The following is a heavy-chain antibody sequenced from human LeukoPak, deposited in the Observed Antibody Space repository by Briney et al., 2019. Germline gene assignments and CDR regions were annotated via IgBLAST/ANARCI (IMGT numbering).Heavy chain of an antibody. D-gene: IGHD5-24*01. CDR2: IIPLAGIV. J-gene: IGHJ6*02. CDR3: HMGEDGYNGNYGMDV. CDR1: GGTFSSYA. V-gene: IGHV1-69*04. Sequence: GSSVKVSCKASGGTFSSYAISWVQQAPGQGLEWMGRIIPLAGIVDYAQKFQGRVTIIADKSTSTAYMELSSLRSEDTAVYYCHMGEDGYNGNYGMDVWGQGTTVTVSS.